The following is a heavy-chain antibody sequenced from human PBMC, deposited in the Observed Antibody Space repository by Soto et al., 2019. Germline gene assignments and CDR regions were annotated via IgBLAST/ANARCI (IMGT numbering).Heavy chain of an antibody. J-gene: IGHJ6*02. CDR2: ISGSGGST. CDR3: ARDGYGDPYYYYCMDV. CDR1: GFTFSSYA. Sequence: EVQLLESGGGLVQPGGSLRLSCAASGFTFSSYAMSWVRQAPGKGLEWVSAISGSGGSTYYADSVKGRFTISRDNSKNTLYLQMNSLRAEDTAVYYCARDGYGDPYYYYCMDVWGQGTTVTVSS. D-gene: IGHD5-18*01. V-gene: IGHV3-23*01.